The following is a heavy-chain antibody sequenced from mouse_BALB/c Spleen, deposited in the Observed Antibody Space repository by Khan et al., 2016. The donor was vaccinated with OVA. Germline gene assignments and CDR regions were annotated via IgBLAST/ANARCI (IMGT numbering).Heavy chain of an antibody. Sequence: VQLQQSGPGLVKPSQSLSLTCTVTGYSIPSHYAWNWIRQFPGNKLEWMGYISYSGSTNSNPSLKSRISITRATSKNPFFLQLNSVTTEDTATYYWARGNYYGYAMDYWGQGTAITVAS. CDR3: ARGNYYGYAMDY. V-gene: IGHV3-2*02. CDR1: GYSIPSHYA. CDR2: ISYSGST. D-gene: IGHD1-1*01. J-gene: IGHJ4*01.